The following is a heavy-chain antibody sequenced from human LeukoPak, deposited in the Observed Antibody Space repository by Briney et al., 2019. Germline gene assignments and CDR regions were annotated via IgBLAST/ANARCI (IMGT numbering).Heavy chain of an antibody. CDR1: GFTFSSFA. CDR2: ISHDGPNK. Sequence: GGSLRLSCAASGFTFSSFALHWVRQAPGKGLQWVALISHDGPNKYYADSVKGRFTISRDNSKNTLYLQMSSLGAQDTAVYYCARDGNYYGSGSPFGHWGQGTLVTVSS. V-gene: IGHV3-30*04. J-gene: IGHJ4*02. CDR3: ARDGNYYGSGSPFGH. D-gene: IGHD3-10*01.